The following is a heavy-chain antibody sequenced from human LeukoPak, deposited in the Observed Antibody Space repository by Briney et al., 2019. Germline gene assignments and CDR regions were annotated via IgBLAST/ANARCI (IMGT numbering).Heavy chain of an antibody. CDR3: ATPRSDYYYYGMDV. V-gene: IGHV3-21*01. Sequence: GGSLRLSCAASGFTFSSYAMSWVRQAPGKGLEWVSAISSSSSYIYYADSVKGRFTISRDNAKNSLYLQMNSLRAEDTAVYYCATPRSDYYYYGMDVWGQGTTVTVSS. J-gene: IGHJ6*02. CDR2: ISSSSSYI. D-gene: IGHD2-21*01. CDR1: GFTFSSYA.